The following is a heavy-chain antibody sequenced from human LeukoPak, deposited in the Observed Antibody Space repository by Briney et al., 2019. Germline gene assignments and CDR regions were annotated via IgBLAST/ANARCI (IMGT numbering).Heavy chain of an antibody. CDR2: ISYDGSTT. CDR1: GFTFSSYG. D-gene: IGHD2-2*01. CDR3: AKDYHLQTGNYFEY. Sequence: PGGSLRLSCAASGFTFSSYGMHWVRQAPGEVRQWVAVISYDGSTTYYTDSVKGRFTISRDNSKNTLYLQMNSLRAEDTAVYYCAKDYHLQTGNYFEYWGQGTLVTVSS. J-gene: IGHJ4*02. V-gene: IGHV3-30*18.